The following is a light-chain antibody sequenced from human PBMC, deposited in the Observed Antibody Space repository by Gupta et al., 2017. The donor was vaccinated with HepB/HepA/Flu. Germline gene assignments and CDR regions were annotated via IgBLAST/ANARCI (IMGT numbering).Light chain of an antibody. CDR3: QQYNSYRLT. CDR1: QSISSW. V-gene: IGKV1-5*03. Sequence: QSPSTLSASVGDRVTITCRASQSISSWLAWYQQKPGKAPKLLIYKASSLESGVPSRFSGSGSGTEFTLTISSLQPDDFATYYCQQYNSYRLTFGGGTKVEIK. CDR2: KAS. J-gene: IGKJ4*01.